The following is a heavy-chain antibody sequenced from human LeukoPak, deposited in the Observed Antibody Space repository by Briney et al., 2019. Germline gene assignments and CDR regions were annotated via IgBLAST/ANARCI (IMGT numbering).Heavy chain of an antibody. CDR2: IRNSDGMT. Sequence: GGSLRLSCDASGFSINTYTMYWVRQAPGQGLEWVSGIRNSDGMTYYADSVRGRFTISTDNSKNTLYLQMNSLRAEDTAVYYCAKGTTYYYDSIDYWGQGTLVTVSS. CDR3: AKGTTYYYDSIDY. V-gene: IGHV3-23*01. D-gene: IGHD3-22*01. CDR1: GFSINTYT. J-gene: IGHJ4*02.